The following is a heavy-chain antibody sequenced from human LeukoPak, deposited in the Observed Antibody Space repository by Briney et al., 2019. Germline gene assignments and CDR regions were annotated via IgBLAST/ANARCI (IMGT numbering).Heavy chain of an antibody. CDR3: ARAGDSSGNFDY. CDR2: MYYSGST. V-gene: IGHV4-39*01. CDR1: GGSISSSSYY. J-gene: IGHJ4*02. D-gene: IGHD3-22*01. Sequence: PSETLSLTCTVSGGSISSSSYYWVWIRQPPGKGLEWIGSMYYSGSTYHNPSLKSRVTISVDTSKNQFSLKLSSVTAADTAVYYCARAGDSSGNFDYWGQGTLVTVSS.